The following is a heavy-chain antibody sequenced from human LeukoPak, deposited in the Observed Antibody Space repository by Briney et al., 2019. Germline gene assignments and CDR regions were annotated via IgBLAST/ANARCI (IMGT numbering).Heavy chain of an antibody. CDR1: GFTFSNAW. V-gene: IGHV3-15*01. J-gene: IGHJ4*02. CDR2: IKSKTDGGTT. CDR3: TTQYYDILTGTDY. D-gene: IGHD3-9*01. Sequence: GGSLRLSCAASGFTFSNAWMSWVRQAPGKGLEWVGRIKSKTDGGTTDYAAPVKGRFTISRDDSKNTLYLQMNSLKTEDTAVYYCTTQYYDILTGTDYWAQGTLVTVSS.